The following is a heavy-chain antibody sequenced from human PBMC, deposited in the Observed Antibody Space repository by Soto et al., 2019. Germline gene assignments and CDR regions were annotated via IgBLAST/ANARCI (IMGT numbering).Heavy chain of an antibody. CDR3: SKEMTSGYYLFYF. V-gene: IGHV3-23*01. Sequence: GESLRLSCVASGFSLIDYAVNWVRQAPGKGLEWVSTISGAGSSTYYPDSVKGRFTISRDNSKNTVYLQMNSLRAEDAAVYYCSKEMTSGYYLFYFWGQGTLVTVSS. D-gene: IGHD3-22*01. J-gene: IGHJ4*02. CDR1: GFSLIDYA. CDR2: ISGAGSST.